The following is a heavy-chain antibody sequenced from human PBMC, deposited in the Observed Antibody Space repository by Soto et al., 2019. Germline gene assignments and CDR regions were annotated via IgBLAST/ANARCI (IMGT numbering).Heavy chain of an antibody. V-gene: IGHV1-8*01. CDR2: MNPNSGNT. D-gene: IGHD5-12*01. CDR3: ARHYVDIVAKSNWFDP. CDR1: GYTFTSYH. J-gene: IGHJ5*02. Sequence: GASVKVSCKGSGYTFTSYHINWVRQATGQGLEWMGWMNPNSGNTGYAQTLQGRVTMTWDTSISTAYMELSSLRFEDTAMYYCARHYVDIVAKSNWFDPWGQGTLVTVSS.